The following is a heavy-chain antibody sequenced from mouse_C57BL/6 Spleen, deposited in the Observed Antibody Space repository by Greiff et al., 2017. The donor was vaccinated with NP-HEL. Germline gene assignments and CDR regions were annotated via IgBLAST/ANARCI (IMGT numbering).Heavy chain of an antibody. D-gene: IGHD1-1*01. J-gene: IGHJ3*01. Sequence: QVQLQQSGPELVKPGASVKISCKASGYAFSSSWMNWVKQRPGKGLEWIGRIYPGDGDTNYNGKFKGKATLTADKSSSTAYMQLSSLTSEDSAVYFCARSSYYGSSFAYWGQGTLVTVSA. CDR2: IYPGDGDT. V-gene: IGHV1-82*01. CDR1: GYAFSSSW. CDR3: ARSSYYGSSFAY.